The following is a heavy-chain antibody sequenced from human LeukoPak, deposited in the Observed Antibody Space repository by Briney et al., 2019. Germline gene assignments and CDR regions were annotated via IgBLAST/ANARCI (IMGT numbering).Heavy chain of an antibody. Sequence: LETLSLTCTVSGDSISGSRCYWGWIRQPPGKGLEWIASIFYSGNTYYNPSLKSRVTIAVDTSKNQFSLKLYSVTAADTAVYYCARIKDEAFDVWGQGAMVSVSP. J-gene: IGHJ3*01. CDR1: GDSISGSRCY. CDR3: ARIKDEAFDV. V-gene: IGHV4-39*01. CDR2: IFYSGNT.